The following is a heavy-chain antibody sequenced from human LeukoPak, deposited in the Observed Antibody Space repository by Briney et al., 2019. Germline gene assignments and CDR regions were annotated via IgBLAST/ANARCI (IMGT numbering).Heavy chain of an antibody. D-gene: IGHD3-10*01. CDR2: IKQDGTEK. Sequence: PGESLRLSCAASGFTFTTYWMSWVRQPPGKGLEWVANIKQDGTEKYYVDSVKGRFTISRDNAKNSLYLQMNSLRVEDTAIYYCARDSSMLRGPLVIYYFDFWGQGTLVTVSS. J-gene: IGHJ4*02. CDR3: ARDSSMLRGPLVIYYFDF. CDR1: GFTFTTYW. V-gene: IGHV3-7*03.